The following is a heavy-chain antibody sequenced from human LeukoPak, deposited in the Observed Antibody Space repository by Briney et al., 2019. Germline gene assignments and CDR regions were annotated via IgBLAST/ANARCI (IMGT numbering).Heavy chain of an antibody. D-gene: IGHD3-22*01. CDR3: AKYYYDSSGYYDAAPLDS. V-gene: IGHV3-23*01. J-gene: IGHJ4*02. CDR1: GFTFSTYA. CDR2: ISGSGYST. Sequence: PGGSLRLSCAASGFTFSTYAMSWVCQAPGKGLEWVSRISGSGYSTYYADSVEGRFTISRDNFKSTLFLQMISLRAEDTAVYSCAKYYYDSSGYYDAAPLDSWGQGTLVTVFS.